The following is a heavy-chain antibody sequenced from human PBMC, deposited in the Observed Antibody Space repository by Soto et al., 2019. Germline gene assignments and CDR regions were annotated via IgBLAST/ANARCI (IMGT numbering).Heavy chain of an antibody. V-gene: IGHV1-69*13. Sequence: SVKVSCKASGGTFSSYAISWVRQAPGQGLEWMGGIIPIFGTANYAQKFQGRVTITADESTSTAYMELSSLRSEDTAVYYCAGDLSSTRPLRSRLPPMDVWGQGTTVTVSS. CDR2: IIPIFGTA. CDR1: GGTFSSYA. J-gene: IGHJ6*02. D-gene: IGHD6-13*01. CDR3: AGDLSSTRPLRSRLPPMDV.